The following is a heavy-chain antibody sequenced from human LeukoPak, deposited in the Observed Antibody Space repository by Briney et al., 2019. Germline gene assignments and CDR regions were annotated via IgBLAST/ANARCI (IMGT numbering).Heavy chain of an antibody. CDR3: ARCGLRSKTFDY. CDR2: ISNSGSNT. CDR1: GFTFSSYA. D-gene: IGHD5-12*01. J-gene: IGHJ4*02. Sequence: GGSLRLSCAASGFTFSSYAMSWVRQAPGKGLEWVSGISNSGSNTNYADSVKGRFTISRDNSKNTLYLQMNTLRAEDTAVYYCARCGLRSKTFDYWGQGTLVTVSS. V-gene: IGHV3-23*01.